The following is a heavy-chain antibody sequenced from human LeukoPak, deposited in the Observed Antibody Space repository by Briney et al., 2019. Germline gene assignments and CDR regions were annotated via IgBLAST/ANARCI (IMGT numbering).Heavy chain of an antibody. CDR1: GFTFSSYG. V-gene: IGHV3-30*03. D-gene: IGHD2-2*01. CDR3: ARGQAYCSSTSCYPDY. Sequence: GGSLRLSCAASGFTFSSYGMHWVRQAPGKGLEWVAVISYDGSNKYYADSVKGRFTISRDNSKNTLYLQMNSLRAEDTAVYYCARGQAYCSSTSCYPDYWGQGTLVTVSS. CDR2: ISYDGSNK. J-gene: IGHJ4*02.